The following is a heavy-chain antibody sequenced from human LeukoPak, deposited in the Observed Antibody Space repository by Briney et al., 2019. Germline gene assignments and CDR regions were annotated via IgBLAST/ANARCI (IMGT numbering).Heavy chain of an antibody. CDR2: INHSGST. Sequence: PSETLSLTCAAYGGSFSGYYWSWIRQPPGKGLEWIGEINHSGSTNYNPSLQSRVTISVDTSKNQFSLRLSSVTAADTAVYYCARVEYSSGWYLGAFDIWGQGTMVTVSS. CDR1: GGSFSGYY. D-gene: IGHD6-19*01. V-gene: IGHV4-34*01. CDR3: ARVEYSSGWYLGAFDI. J-gene: IGHJ3*02.